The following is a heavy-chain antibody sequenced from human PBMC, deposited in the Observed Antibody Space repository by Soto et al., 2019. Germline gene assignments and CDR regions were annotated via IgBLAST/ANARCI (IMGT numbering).Heavy chain of an antibody. J-gene: IGHJ4*02. D-gene: IGHD4-17*01. CDR1: GFTFSIYA. Sequence: PGGSLRLSCAASGFTFSIYAMSWVRQAPGKGLEWVSAISGSGGSTYYADSVKGRFTISRDNSKDTLYLQMNSLRAEDTAVYYCAKVRYDYGGNGLFDYWGQGTLVTDS. CDR3: AKVRYDYGGNGLFDY. CDR2: ISGSGGST. V-gene: IGHV3-23*01.